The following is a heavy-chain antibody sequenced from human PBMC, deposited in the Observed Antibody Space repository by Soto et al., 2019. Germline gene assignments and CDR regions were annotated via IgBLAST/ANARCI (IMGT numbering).Heavy chain of an antibody. D-gene: IGHD6-19*01. V-gene: IGHV4-4*02. J-gene: IGHJ4*02. CDR1: GDSVSSPYY. CDR3: ARSAGWYAVHS. Sequence: QVQLQESGPGLVKPSGTLSLTCAVSGDSVSSPYYWCWVRQPPGKGLEWIGEVFHTGTTSYNPSVRSRVTISMDKSNNQFSLDLTSVTAADTAVYYCARSAGWYAVHSWGPGTLVIVSS. CDR2: VFHTGTT.